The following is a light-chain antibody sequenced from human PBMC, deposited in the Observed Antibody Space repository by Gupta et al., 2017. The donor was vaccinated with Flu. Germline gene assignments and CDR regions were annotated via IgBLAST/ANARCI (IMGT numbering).Light chain of an antibody. CDR3: QQYNDWHPYS. Sequence: EIVMTQSPATLSVSPGERATLSCRASQRLSSNLAWYQQKPGQAPRLLIYRASTRATGVPDRFSGSGSGTEFTLTISSRQSEDFAVYYCQQYNDWHPYSFGQGTKLEIK. J-gene: IGKJ2*03. V-gene: IGKV3-15*01. CDR2: RAS. CDR1: QRLSSN.